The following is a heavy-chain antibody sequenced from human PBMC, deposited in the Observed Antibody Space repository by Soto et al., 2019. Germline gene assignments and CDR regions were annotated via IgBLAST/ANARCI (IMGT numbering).Heavy chain of an antibody. J-gene: IGHJ6*02. V-gene: IGHV5-51*01. CDR2: IYPGDSDT. D-gene: IGHD3-22*01. Sequence: PGESLKISCKGSGYSFTSYWIGWVRQVPGKGLEWMGIIYPGDSDTRYSPSFQGQVTISADKSISTAYLQWSSLKASDTAMYYCARREYYYDSSGSAWGLDVWGQGTTVTVSS. CDR3: ARREYYYDSSGSAWGLDV. CDR1: GYSFTSYW.